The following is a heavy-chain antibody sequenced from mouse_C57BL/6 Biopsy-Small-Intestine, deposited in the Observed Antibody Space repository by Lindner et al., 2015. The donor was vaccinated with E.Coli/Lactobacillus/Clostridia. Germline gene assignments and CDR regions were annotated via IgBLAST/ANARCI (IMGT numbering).Heavy chain of an antibody. Sequence: VQLQESGPELVKPGASVKISCKASSYSFTDYYLHWVKQSPEKSLEWIGQINPSTGGTTYNQKFKAKATLTVDKSSSTAYMQLKSLTSEDSAVYYCAIWWLDYWGQGTTLTVSS. CDR2: INPSTGGT. J-gene: IGHJ2*01. CDR3: AIWWLDY. D-gene: IGHD1-1*02. CDR1: SYSFTDYY. V-gene: IGHV1-42*01.